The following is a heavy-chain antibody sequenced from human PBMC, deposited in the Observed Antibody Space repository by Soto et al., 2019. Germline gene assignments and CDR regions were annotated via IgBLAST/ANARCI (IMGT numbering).Heavy chain of an antibody. J-gene: IGHJ6*02. Sequence: VQLVESGGGLVKPGGSLRLSCAASGFSFSNAWMNWVRQAPGKGLEWVGRVKSKADGETSDYDVSVKDRFTISRDDSXXXXXXXXXXXXXXXXXXXXXXXXXXXXXXXXAMDVWGQGTKVTVSS. CDR2: VKSKADGETS. CDR1: GFSFSNAW. V-gene: IGHV3-15*07. CDR3: XXXXXXXXXXXAMDV.